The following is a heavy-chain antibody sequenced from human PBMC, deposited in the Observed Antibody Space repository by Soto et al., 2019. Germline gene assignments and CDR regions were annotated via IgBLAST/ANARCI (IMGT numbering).Heavy chain of an antibody. D-gene: IGHD2-2*01. J-gene: IGHJ6*02. V-gene: IGHV1-69*08. Sequence: QVQLVQSGAEVKKPGSSVKVSCKASGGTFSRYSITWVRQAPGHGLEWIGRIIPIFGIASYAQKFQGRVTLTADESTITAYRELSSLRSDDTAVYYCAREDRDRETGLVPAAIDGMDVWGQGTTVTVSS. CDR3: AREDRDRETGLVPAAIDGMDV. CDR2: IIPIFGIA. CDR1: GGTFSRYS.